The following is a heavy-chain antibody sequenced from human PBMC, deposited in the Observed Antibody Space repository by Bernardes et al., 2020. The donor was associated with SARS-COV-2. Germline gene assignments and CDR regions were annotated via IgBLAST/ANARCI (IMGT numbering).Heavy chain of an antibody. J-gene: IGHJ4*02. D-gene: IGHD2-15*01. V-gene: IGHV1-69*13. CDR2: IIPNFGTA. Sequence: SVKVSCKASGGTFSNYAISWVRQAPGQGLEWMGGIIPNFGTANYAQKFQDRVTITADESTSTAYMELSSLRSEDTAVYYCARDLCSGGSCYVYWGQGTLVTVSS. CDR3: ARDLCSGGSCYVY. CDR1: GGTFSNYA.